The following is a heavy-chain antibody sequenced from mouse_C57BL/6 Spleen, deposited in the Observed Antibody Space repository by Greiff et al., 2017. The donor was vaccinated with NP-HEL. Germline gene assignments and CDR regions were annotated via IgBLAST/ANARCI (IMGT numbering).Heavy chain of an antibody. CDR3: ARTGPLYAMDY. CDR2: IYPGDGDT. D-gene: IGHD4-1*01. CDR1: GYAFSSSW. V-gene: IGHV1-82*01. Sequence: LVESGPELVKPGASVKISCKASGYAFSSSWMNWVKQRPGKGLEWIGRIYPGDGDTNYNGKFKGKATLTADKSSSTAYMQLSSLTSEDSAVYFCARTGPLYAMDYWGQGTSVTVSS. J-gene: IGHJ4*01.